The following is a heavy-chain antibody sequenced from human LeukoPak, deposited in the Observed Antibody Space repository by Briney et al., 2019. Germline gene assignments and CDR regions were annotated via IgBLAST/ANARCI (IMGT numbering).Heavy chain of an antibody. J-gene: IGHJ4*02. CDR2: IYYTGTT. V-gene: IGHV4-59*08. CDR1: GASISSSY. D-gene: IGHD5-18*01. CDR3: ARQDPVDTAMDSFDY. Sequence: SETLSLTCTVSGASISSSYWSWIRQPRGKGLEWIGYIYYTGTTNYNPSLRSRVTISVDTSKNQFSLRLSSVTAADTAVYYCARQDPVDTAMDSFDYWGQGTLVTVSS.